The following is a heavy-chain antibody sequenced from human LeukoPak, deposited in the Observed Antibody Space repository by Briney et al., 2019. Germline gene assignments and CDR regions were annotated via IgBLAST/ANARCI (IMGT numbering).Heavy chain of an antibody. D-gene: IGHD1-26*01. V-gene: IGHV4-39*01. J-gene: IGHJ3*02. CDR3: ARRGGSHPPWAAFDI. CDR1: GGSISSSSYY. CDR2: IYYSGST. Sequence: SETLSLTCTVSGGSISSSSYYWGWIRQPPGKGLEWIGSIYYSGSTYYNPSLKSRVTISVDTSKNQFSLKLSSVTAADTAVYYCARRGGSHPPWAAFDIWGQGTMVTVSS.